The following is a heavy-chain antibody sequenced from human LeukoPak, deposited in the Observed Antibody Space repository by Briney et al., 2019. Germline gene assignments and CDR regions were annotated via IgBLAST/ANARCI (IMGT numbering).Heavy chain of an antibody. Sequence: ASVKVSCKASGYTFTGYYMHWVRQAPGQGLEWMGWINPNSGGTNYAQKFQGRVTMTRDTSISTAYMELSRLRSDDTAVYYCARAGSTVTNPWYYGMDVWGQGTTVTVSS. CDR2: INPNSGGT. CDR1: GYTFTGYY. CDR3: ARAGSTVTNPWYYGMDV. V-gene: IGHV1-2*02. J-gene: IGHJ6*02. D-gene: IGHD4-17*01.